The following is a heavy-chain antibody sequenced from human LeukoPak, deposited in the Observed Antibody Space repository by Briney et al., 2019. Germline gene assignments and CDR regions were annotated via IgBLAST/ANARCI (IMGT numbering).Heavy chain of an antibody. D-gene: IGHD3-10*01. Sequence: SETLPLTCAVYGGSFSGYYWSWIRQPPGKGLEWIGYIYYSGSTNYNPSLKSRVTISVDTSKNQFSLKLSSVTAADTAVYYCARDRGFTSAFDPWGQGTLVTVSS. CDR2: IYYSGST. CDR3: ARDRGFTSAFDP. V-gene: IGHV4-59*01. J-gene: IGHJ5*02. CDR1: GGSFSGYY.